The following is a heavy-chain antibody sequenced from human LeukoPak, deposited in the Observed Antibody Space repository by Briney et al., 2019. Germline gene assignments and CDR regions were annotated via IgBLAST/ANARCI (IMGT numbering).Heavy chain of an antibody. D-gene: IGHD2-2*01. V-gene: IGHV4-39*01. CDR3: ARLCYCSSTSCYPFDY. J-gene: IGHJ4*02. CDR1: GGSISSSSYY. Sequence: PSETLSLTCTVSGGSISSSSYYWGWIRQPPGKGLEWIGSIYYSGSTYYNPSLKSRVTISVDTSKNQFSLKLSSVTAADTAVYYCARLCYCSSTSCYPFDYWGQGTLVTVSS. CDR2: IYYSGST.